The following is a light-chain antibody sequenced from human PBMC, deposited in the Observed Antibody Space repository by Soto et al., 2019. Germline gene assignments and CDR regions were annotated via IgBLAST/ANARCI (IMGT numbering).Light chain of an antibody. Sequence: EIVLTQSPATLSLSPGESATLSCRATRSVSSYLAWYQQKPGQAPRLLIYDASSRPTDIPARFSGSGSGTDFTLTISSLEPEDFALYYCQKRSNWPITCGQGTRREIK. J-gene: IGKJ5*01. CDR1: RSVSSY. V-gene: IGKV3-11*01. CDR2: DAS. CDR3: QKRSNWPIT.